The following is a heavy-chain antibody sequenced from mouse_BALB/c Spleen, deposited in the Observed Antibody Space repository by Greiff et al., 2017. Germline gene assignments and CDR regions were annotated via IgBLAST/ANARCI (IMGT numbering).Heavy chain of an antibody. CDR3: ASSSITTVVAPFDY. D-gene: IGHD1-1*01. V-gene: IGHV2-9*02. CDR1: GFSLTSYG. Sequence: VQVVESGPGLVAPSQSLSITCTVSGFSLTSYGVHWVRQPPGKGLEWLGVIWAGGSTNYNSALMSRLSISKDNSKSQVFLKMNSLQTDDTAMYYCASSSITTVVAPFDYWGQGTTLTVSS. J-gene: IGHJ2*01. CDR2: IWAGGST.